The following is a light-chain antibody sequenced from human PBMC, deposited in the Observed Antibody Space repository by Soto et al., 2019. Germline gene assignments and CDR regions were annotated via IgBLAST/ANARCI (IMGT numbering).Light chain of an antibody. CDR3: QQANSFPRT. V-gene: IGKV1-12*01. J-gene: IGKJ3*01. Sequence: DIQMTQSPSSVSASAGDRVTITCRATQGISCWLAWYQQKPGKAPKLLIYAASSLQSVVPSRFSGSGSGTDFTLTINNLQPEDFATYYCQQANSFPRTFGPGTKVDIK. CDR2: AAS. CDR1: QGISCW.